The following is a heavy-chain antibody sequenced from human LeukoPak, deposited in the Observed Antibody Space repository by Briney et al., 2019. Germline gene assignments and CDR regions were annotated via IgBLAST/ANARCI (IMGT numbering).Heavy chain of an antibody. CDR2: IVVGSGNT. CDR1: GFTFTSSA. CDR3: ARYPLSYTGNWHYFFDY. Sequence: GTSVKVSCKASGFTFTSSAMQWVRQARGQRLEWIGWIVVGSGNTNYAQKLQGRVTMTSDTSTSTAYMDLRSLTPDDTAFYYCARYPLSYTGNWHYFFDYWGQGTLLTVSS. V-gene: IGHV1-58*02. J-gene: IGHJ4*02. D-gene: IGHD1-7*01.